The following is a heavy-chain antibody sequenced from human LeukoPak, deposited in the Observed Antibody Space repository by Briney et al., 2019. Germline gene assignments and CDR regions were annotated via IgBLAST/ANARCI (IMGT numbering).Heavy chain of an antibody. CDR2: LSGSGAST. Sequence: GGSLTLSCAASGFTFSSYAMSWVRQAPGKGLEWVSTLSGSGASTSYADSVKGRFTISRDSSKNTLYLQMSSLRAEDTARYYCAKQKGYCSGGSCYYSDYWGQGTLVTVSS. D-gene: IGHD2-15*01. J-gene: IGHJ4*02. V-gene: IGHV3-23*01. CDR3: AKQKGYCSGGSCYYSDY. CDR1: GFTFSSYA.